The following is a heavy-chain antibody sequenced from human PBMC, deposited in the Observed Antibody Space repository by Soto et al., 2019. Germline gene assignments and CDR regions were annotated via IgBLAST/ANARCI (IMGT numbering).Heavy chain of an antibody. V-gene: IGHV3-23*01. CDR1: GFTFSSYA. J-gene: IGHJ4*02. CDR2: VSGSGGST. CDR3: ARRIVATETFDY. Sequence: GGSLRLSCAASGFTFSSYAMSWVRQAPGKGLEWISAVSGSGGSTYYADSVKGRFTISRDNSKDTLYLQMNNLRAEDTAVYYCARRIVATETFDYWGQGTLVTVSS. D-gene: IGHD5-12*01.